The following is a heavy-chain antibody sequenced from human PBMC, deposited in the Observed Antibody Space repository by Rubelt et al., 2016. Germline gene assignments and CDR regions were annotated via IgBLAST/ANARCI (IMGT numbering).Heavy chain of an antibody. J-gene: IGHJ6*02. Sequence: QVQLQQWGAGLLKPSETLSLTCAVYGGSFSGYYWSWIRQPPGKGLEWIGEINHSGSTNYNPSLNRRVPISVDTSKNQFSLKLSSVTAADTAVYYCARARGLGYYYYYYGMDVWGQGTTVTVSS. CDR1: GGSFSGYY. CDR2: INHSGST. CDR3: ARARGLGYYYYYYGMDV. D-gene: IGHD1-26*01. V-gene: IGHV4-34*01.